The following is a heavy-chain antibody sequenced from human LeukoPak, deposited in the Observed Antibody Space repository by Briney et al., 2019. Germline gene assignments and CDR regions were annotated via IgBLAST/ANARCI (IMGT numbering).Heavy chain of an antibody. J-gene: IGHJ4*02. Sequence: PSETLSLTCTVSGGSISSSSYYWGWIRQPPGKGLEWIGTIYYSGSTYYNPSLKSRVTISVDTSKNQFSLKLSSVTAADTAVYCCARHGGSSYGSYYFDFWGQGTLVTVSS. CDR1: GGSISSSSYY. CDR2: IYYSGST. CDR3: ARHGGSSYGSYYFDF. V-gene: IGHV4-39*01. D-gene: IGHD5-18*01.